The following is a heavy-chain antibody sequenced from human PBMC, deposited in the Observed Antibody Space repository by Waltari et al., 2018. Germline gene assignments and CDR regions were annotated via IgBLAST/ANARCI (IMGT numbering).Heavy chain of an antibody. CDR3: ARDYGSGTYYYMDV. CDR2: MNPTSGSS. V-gene: IGHV1-8*03. J-gene: IGHJ6*03. CDR1: GYSFTSYN. Sequence: QVQLVQSGAEVKKPGASVKVSCKASGYSFTSYNINWVRQAAGQGLEWMGWMNPTSGSSGYAQKFQYSVTITRNTSIGTAYMELRSLRSEDTAVYYCARDYGSGTYYYMDVWGKGTTVTVSS. D-gene: IGHD3-10*01.